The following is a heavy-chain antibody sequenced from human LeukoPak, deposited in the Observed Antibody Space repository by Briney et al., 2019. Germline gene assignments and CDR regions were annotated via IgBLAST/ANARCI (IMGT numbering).Heavy chain of an antibody. CDR1: GGSCDDYY. Sequence: SETLSLTCAVYGGSCDDYYCSWIRQPPGKGLGWIGEIHPHGIFYYNSSLMNRVTISIDTSKSQFSLRLTSVTAADTAFYYCARGRDRSKAGDHWGQGSLVTVSS. J-gene: IGHJ4*02. CDR3: ARGRDRSKAGDH. V-gene: IGHV4-34*01. CDR2: IHPHGIF. D-gene: IGHD5-24*01.